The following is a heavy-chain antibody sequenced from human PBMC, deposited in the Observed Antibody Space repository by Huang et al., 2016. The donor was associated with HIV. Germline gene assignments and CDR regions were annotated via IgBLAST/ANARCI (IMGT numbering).Heavy chain of an antibody. V-gene: IGHV1-69*13. CDR2: IIPIFGTA. CDR3: ARQLYDNTGYLMGARLHA. CDR1: GGTFSNYA. Sequence: QVQLVQSGAEVKKVGSSVKVSCKASGGTFSNYAISWVRLAPGHGLEWMGGIIPIFGTANFAQKFQGRVTITADGSTSTAYLELSSLRSEDTAVYFCARQLYDNTGYLMGARLHAWGQGTLVTVSS. J-gene: IGHJ5*02. D-gene: IGHD3-22*01.